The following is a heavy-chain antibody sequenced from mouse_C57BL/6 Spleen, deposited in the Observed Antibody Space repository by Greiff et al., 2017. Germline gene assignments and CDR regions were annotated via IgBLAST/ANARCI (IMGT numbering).Heavy chain of an antibody. CDR3: AREGTSYYSNYGFAY. V-gene: IGHV1-61*01. D-gene: IGHD2-5*01. CDR2: IYPSDSET. CDR1: GYTFTSYW. J-gene: IGHJ3*01. Sequence: VQLQQPGAELVRPGSSVKLSCKASGYTFTSYWMDWVKQRPGQGLEWIGNIYPSDSETHYNQKFKDKATLTVDKSSSTAYMQLSSLTSEDSAVYYCAREGTSYYSNYGFAYWGQGTLVTVSA.